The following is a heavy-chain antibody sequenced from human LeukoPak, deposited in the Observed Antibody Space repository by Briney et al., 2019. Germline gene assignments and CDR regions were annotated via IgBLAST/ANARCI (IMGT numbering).Heavy chain of an antibody. J-gene: IGHJ1*01. CDR2: ISAYNGNT. D-gene: IGHD2-2*01. CDR1: GYTFTSYG. CDR3: ARDEDIVVVPAALYAEYFRH. V-gene: IGHV1-18*01. Sequence: ASVKVSCKASGYTFTSYGISWVRQAPGQGLEWMGWISAYNGNTNYAQKLQGRVTMTTDTSTSTAYMELRSLRSDDTAVYYCARDEDIVVVPAALYAEYFRHWGQGTLVTVSS.